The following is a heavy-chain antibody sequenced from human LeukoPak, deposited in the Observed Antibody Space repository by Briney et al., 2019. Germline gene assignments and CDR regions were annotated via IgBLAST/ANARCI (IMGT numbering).Heavy chain of an antibody. CDR3: AREKQGFDP. CDR2: IYHSGST. Sequence: PSETLSLTCTASGYSISSGYYWGWIRQPPGKGLEWIGSIYHSGSTYYNPSLKSRVTISVDTSKNQFSRKLSSVTAADTAVYYCAREKQGFDPWGQGTLVTVSS. J-gene: IGHJ5*02. V-gene: IGHV4-38-2*02. CDR1: GYSISSGYY.